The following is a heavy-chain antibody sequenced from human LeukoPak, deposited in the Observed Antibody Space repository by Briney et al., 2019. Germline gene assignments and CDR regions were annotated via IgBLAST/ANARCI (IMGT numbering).Heavy chain of an antibody. CDR1: GFTFSSAW. D-gene: IGHD2-2*01. J-gene: IGHJ4*02. Sequence: GGSLRLSCAASGFTFSSAWMHWVRQAPGEGLVAVSRITSDGSTTWYADSVRGRFTISRDNAKNTLYLQMNSLRVDDTAVYYCARDWYYAIDYWGQGTVVLVSS. CDR3: ARDWYYAIDY. V-gene: IGHV3-74*01. CDR2: ITSDGSTT.